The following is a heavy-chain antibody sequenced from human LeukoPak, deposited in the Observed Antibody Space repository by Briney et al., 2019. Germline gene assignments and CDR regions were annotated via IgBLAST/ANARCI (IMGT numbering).Heavy chain of an antibody. CDR1: GGSFSGYY. V-gene: IGHV4-34*01. D-gene: IGHD6-13*01. CDR3: ARRGYSSTRGRYYFDY. CDR2: INHSGST. Sequence: PSETLSLTCAVYGGSFSGYYWSWIRQPPGKGLEWIGEINHSGSTNYNPSLKSRVTISVDTSKNQFSLKLSSVTAADTAVYYCARRGYSSTRGRYYFDYWGQGTLVTVSS. J-gene: IGHJ4*02.